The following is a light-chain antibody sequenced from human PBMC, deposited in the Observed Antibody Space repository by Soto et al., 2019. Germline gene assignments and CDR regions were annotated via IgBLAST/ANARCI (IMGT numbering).Light chain of an antibody. CDR2: DAS. Sequence: ILMTQSPATLSVSLGERATLSCRASQSVSNNLAWYQQKPGQAPRLLIYDASTRATGIPATFSGSGSGTEFTLTISGLQSEDFAVYYCQQYNNWPPWTFGQGTMVEIK. J-gene: IGKJ1*01. CDR3: QQYNNWPPWT. CDR1: QSVSNN. V-gene: IGKV3-15*01.